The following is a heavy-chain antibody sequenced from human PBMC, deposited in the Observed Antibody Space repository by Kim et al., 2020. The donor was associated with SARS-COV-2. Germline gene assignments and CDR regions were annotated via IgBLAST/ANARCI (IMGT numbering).Heavy chain of an antibody. D-gene: IGHD6-13*01. V-gene: IGHV3-9*01. CDR1: GFTFDDYA. J-gene: IGHJ4*02. CDR2: ISWNSGSI. CDR3: AKADHSSSWYGYFDY. Sequence: GGSLRLSCAASGFTFDDYAMHWVRQAPGKGLEWVSGISWNSGSIGYADSVKGRFTISRDNAKNSLYLQMNSLRAEDTALYYCAKADHSSSWYGYFDYWGQGTLVTVSS.